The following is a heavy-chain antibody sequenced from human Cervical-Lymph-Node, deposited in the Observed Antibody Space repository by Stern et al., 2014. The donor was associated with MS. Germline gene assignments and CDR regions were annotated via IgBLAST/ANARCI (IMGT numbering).Heavy chain of an antibody. D-gene: IGHD1-26*01. Sequence: VQLVQSGAEVKKPGASVKVSCKTSGYTLTSYGISWVRQAPGQGLEWMGWISDYNGNTNYAQKLQGRVTMTTDTSTSTAYMELRSLRSDDTAVYYCARERPIYGGNYYTRAFDYWGQGTLVTVSS. V-gene: IGHV1-18*01. J-gene: IGHJ4*02. CDR2: ISDYNGNT. CDR1: GYTLTSYG. CDR3: ARERPIYGGNYYTRAFDY.